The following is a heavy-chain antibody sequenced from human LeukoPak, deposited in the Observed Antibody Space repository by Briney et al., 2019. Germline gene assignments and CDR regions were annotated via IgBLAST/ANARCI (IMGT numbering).Heavy chain of an antibody. D-gene: IGHD3-22*01. V-gene: IGHV4-59*01. CDR1: GGSISSYY. CDR2: IYYSGST. CDR3: ARSTHDSGYYYYGMDV. J-gene: IGHJ6*02. Sequence: PSETLFLTCTVSGGSISSYYWSWIRQPPGKGLEWIGYIYYSGSTNYNPSLKSRVTISVDTSKNQFSLKLSSVTAADTAVYYCARSTHDSGYYYYGMDVWGQGTTVTVSS.